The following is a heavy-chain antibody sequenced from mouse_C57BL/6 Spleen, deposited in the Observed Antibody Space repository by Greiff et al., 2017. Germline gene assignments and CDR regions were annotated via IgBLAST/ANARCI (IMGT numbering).Heavy chain of an antibody. V-gene: IGHV5-6*02. CDR3: ARYSNYEGYFDY. J-gene: IGHJ2*01. CDR1: GFTFSSYG. D-gene: IGHD2-5*01. Sequence: EVKLVESGGDLVKPGGSLKLSCAASGFTFSSYGMSWVRQTPDKRLEWVATISSGGSYTYYPDSVKGRFTISRDNAKNTLYLQMSSLKSEDTAMYYCARYSNYEGYFDYWGQGTTLTVSS. CDR2: ISSGGSYT.